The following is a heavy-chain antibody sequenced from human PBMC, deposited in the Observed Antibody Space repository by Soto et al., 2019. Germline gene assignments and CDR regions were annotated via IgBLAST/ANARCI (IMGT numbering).Heavy chain of an antibody. V-gene: IGHV4-39*07. CDR1: SGSISSSSSY. D-gene: IGHD3-22*01. CDR2: IYYSGNT. CDR3: ARELRPYYYDSSGYIDY. Sequence: SETLSLTCTVSSGSISSSSSYWGWIRQPPGKGLEWIGSIYYSGNTYYNPSLKSRVTISIDSSKTQFSLKLNSVTTADTAVYYCARELRPYYYDSSGYIDYWGQGTLVTVSS. J-gene: IGHJ4*02.